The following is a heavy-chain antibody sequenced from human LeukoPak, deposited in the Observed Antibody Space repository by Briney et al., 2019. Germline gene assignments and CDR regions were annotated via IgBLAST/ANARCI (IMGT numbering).Heavy chain of an antibody. Sequence: PGRSLRLSCAASGFTFGSYAMHWVRQAPGKGLEWVAVISYDGSNKYYADSVKGRFTISRDNSKNTLYLQMNSLRAEDTAVYYCARDLTVAGTYWGQGTLVTVSS. CDR3: ARDLTVAGTY. CDR2: ISYDGSNK. D-gene: IGHD6-19*01. CDR1: GFTFGSYA. J-gene: IGHJ4*02. V-gene: IGHV3-30-3*01.